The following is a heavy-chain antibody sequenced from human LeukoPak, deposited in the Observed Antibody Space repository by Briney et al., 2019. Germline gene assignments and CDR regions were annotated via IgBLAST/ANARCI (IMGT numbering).Heavy chain of an antibody. CDR3: ARVAGSIDY. Sequence: ASVKVSCKASGYTFTTYDINWVRQATGQGLEWMGWMNPNSGYTGYAQKFQGRVTITRDTSISTAYMELSSLRSEDTAVYYCARVAGSIDYWGQGTLVTVCS. J-gene: IGHJ4*02. D-gene: IGHD6-19*01. CDR2: MNPNSGYT. CDR1: GYTFTTYD. V-gene: IGHV1-8*03.